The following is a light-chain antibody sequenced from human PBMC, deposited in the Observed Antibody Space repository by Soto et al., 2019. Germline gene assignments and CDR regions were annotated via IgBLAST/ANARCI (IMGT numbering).Light chain of an antibody. V-gene: IGLV2-8*01. CDR3: SSYAGSNNLV. J-gene: IGLJ2*01. CDR1: SSDVGDYNY. Sequence: QSALTQPPSASGSPGQSVTISCTGTSSDVGDYNYVSWYQQHPGKAPKLMIYEVTKRPSGVTDRFSGSKSGNTASLTVSGLQADDEADYYCSSYAGSNNLVFGGGTKLTVL. CDR2: EVT.